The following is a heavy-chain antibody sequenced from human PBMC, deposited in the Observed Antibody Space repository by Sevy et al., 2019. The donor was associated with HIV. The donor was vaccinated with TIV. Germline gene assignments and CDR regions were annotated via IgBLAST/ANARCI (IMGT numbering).Heavy chain of an antibody. D-gene: IGHD6-13*01. CDR1: GYTFTSYG. V-gene: IGHV1-18*01. Sequence: ASVKVSCKASGYTFTSYGISWVRQAPGQGLEWMGWISAYNGNTNYAQKLQGRVTMTTDTSTSTAYMELRSLRSDDTAVYYCARDRVGRISRSWDRIDAFDIWGQGTMVTVSS. CDR3: ARDRVGRISRSWDRIDAFDI. J-gene: IGHJ3*02. CDR2: ISAYNGNT.